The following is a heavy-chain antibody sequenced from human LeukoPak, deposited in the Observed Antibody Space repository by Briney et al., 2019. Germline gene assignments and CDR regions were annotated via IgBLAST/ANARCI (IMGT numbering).Heavy chain of an antibody. CDR2: ISGSGGST. D-gene: IGHD1-26*01. Sequence: PGGSLRLSCAASGFTFSSYAMSLVRQAPGKGLEWVLAISGSGGSTYYASSVKGRFTISRDNSKNTLYLQMNSLRDEDTAVYYCAKRGYYCGRYYGFDYWGQGTLVTVSS. CDR3: AKRGYYCGRYYGFDY. V-gene: IGHV3-23*01. CDR1: GFTFSSYA. J-gene: IGHJ4*02.